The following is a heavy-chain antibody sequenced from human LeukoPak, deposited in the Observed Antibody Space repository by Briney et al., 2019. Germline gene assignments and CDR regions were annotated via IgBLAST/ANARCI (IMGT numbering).Heavy chain of an antibody. Sequence: PSETLSLTCAVSGYSISSGYYWGWIRQPPGKGLEWIGSIYHSGSTYYNPTLKSRVTISVGTSKNQFSLKLSSVTAADTAVYYCARLPVADYWGQGTLVTVSS. V-gene: IGHV4-38-2*01. J-gene: IGHJ4*02. CDR1: GYSISSGYY. CDR3: ARLPVADY. CDR2: IYHSGST.